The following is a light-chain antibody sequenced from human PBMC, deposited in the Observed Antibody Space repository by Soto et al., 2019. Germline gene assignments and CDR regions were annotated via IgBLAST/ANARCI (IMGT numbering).Light chain of an antibody. J-gene: IGKJ5*01. CDR2: DAS. CDR1: QSVSSY. CDR3: QQRSNWPLIT. V-gene: IGKV3-11*01. Sequence: EIVLTQSPASLSVSPGERATLSCRASQSVSSYLAWYQQKPGQAPRLLIYDASNRATGIPARFSGSGSGTDFTLTISSLEPEDFAVYYCQQRSNWPLITFGQGTRLEIK.